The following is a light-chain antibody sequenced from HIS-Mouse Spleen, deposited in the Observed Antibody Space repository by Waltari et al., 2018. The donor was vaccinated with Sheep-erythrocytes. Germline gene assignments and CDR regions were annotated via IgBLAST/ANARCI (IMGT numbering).Light chain of an antibody. CDR1: SSDVGRYNL. V-gene: IGLV2-23*01. Sequence: QSALTQPASVSGSPGQSITISCTGTSSDVGRYNLVSWYQQHPGHAPKLLIYEGSKRPSGVSNRFSGSKSGNTASLTISGLQAEDEADYYCCSYAGSSTWVFGGGTKLTVL. CDR3: CSYAGSSTWV. J-gene: IGLJ3*02. CDR2: EGS.